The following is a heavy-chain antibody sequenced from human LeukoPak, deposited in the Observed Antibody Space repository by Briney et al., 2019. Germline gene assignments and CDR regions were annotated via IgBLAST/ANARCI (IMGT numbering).Heavy chain of an antibody. Sequence: SETLSLTCTVSGGSISRYYWSWIRQPPGKGLEWIGYFYYIGSTYYNSSLKSRVTISADTSKNQFSLKLNSVTAADTAVYYCAINSLGDSRGYDYWGQGTLVTVSS. D-gene: IGHD3-22*01. J-gene: IGHJ4*02. CDR2: FYYIGST. V-gene: IGHV4-59*08. CDR1: GGSISRYY. CDR3: AINSLGDSRGYDY.